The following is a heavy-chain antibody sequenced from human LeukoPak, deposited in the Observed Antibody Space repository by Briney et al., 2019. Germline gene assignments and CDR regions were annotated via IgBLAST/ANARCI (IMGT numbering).Heavy chain of an antibody. V-gene: IGHV4-39*07. Sequence: SETLSLTCTVSGGSISSSSYCWGWIRQPPGKGLEWIGSIYYSGSTYYNPSLKSRVTISVDTSKNQFSLKLSSVTAADTAVYYCARDWYYDSSGYYEFDYWGQGTLVTVSS. D-gene: IGHD3-22*01. J-gene: IGHJ4*02. CDR3: ARDWYYDSSGYYEFDY. CDR2: IYYSGST. CDR1: GGSISSSSYC.